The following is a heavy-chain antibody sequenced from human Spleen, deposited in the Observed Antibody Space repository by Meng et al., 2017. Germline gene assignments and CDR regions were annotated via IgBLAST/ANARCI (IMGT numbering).Heavy chain of an antibody. J-gene: IGHJ4*02. CDR1: GGSFSGYY. CDR3: ARGSVAGRIDY. V-gene: IGHV4-34*01. Sequence: QVQLQQWGAGLLKPSETLSLTCAVYGGSFSGYYWSWIRQPPGKGLEWIGEINHSGRTNYNPSLKSRVTISVDTSKNQFSLNLIPVIAADTAVYYCARGSVAGRIDYWGQGTLVTVSS. D-gene: IGHD6-19*01. CDR2: INHSGRT.